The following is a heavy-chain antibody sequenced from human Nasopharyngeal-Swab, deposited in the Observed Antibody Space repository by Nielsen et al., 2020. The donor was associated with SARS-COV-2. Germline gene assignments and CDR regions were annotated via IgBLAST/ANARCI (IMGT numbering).Heavy chain of an antibody. J-gene: IGHJ6*02. Sequence: ASVKVSCKASGGTFTSYDINWVRQATGQGLEWMGWMNPNSGNTGYAQKFQGRVTMTRNTSIRTAYMELSSLRSEDTAVYYCARDRGAAMAGGGWIGGVYYYGMDVWGQGTTVTVSS. CDR2: MNPNSGNT. V-gene: IGHV1-8*01. D-gene: IGHD2-15*01. CDR1: GGTFTSYD. CDR3: ARDRGAAMAGGGWIGGVYYYGMDV.